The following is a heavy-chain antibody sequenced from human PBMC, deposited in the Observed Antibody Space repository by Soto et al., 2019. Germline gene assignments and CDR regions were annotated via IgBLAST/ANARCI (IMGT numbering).Heavy chain of an antibody. J-gene: IGHJ4*02. V-gene: IGHV3-30*18. CDR1: GFSFSDYG. CDR2: ISYDASKQ. Sequence: QVQLVESGGGVVQPGRSLGLSCAASGFSFSDYGIHWVRQAPGKGLEWVAYISYDASKQYYADSVKGRFIISRDNSKRTLYLQMNSLRTQDTAVYYCAKIARSPDSENDSWGQGTLVTVSS. CDR3: AKIARSPDSENDS.